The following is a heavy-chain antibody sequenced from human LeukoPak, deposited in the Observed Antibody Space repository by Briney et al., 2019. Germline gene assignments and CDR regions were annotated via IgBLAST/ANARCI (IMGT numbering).Heavy chain of an antibody. CDR3: ARGVPLRDYYDSSGSFDY. CDR2: IYYSGST. CDR1: GGSISSGGYY. Sequence: SETLSLTCTVSGGSISSGGYYWSWIRQPPGKGLEGIGYIYYSGSTYYNPSLKSRVTISVDMSKNQYSLKLSSVTAADTAVYYCARGVPLRDYYDSSGSFDYWGQGTLVTVSS. V-gene: IGHV4-31*03. J-gene: IGHJ4*02. D-gene: IGHD3-22*01.